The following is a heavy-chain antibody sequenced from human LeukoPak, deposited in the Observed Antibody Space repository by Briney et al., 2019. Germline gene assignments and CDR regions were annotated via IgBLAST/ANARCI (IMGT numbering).Heavy chain of an antibody. V-gene: IGHV1-2*02. Sequence: ASVKVSCKASGYTFTGYYVHWVRQAPGQGLEWMGWINPNSGGTNYAQKFQGRVTMTRDTSISTAYMELSRLRSDDTAVYYCARVRTMGTSFAFDIWGQGTMVTVSS. D-gene: IGHD1-1*01. CDR2: INPNSGGT. J-gene: IGHJ3*02. CDR1: GYTFTGYY. CDR3: ARVRTMGTSFAFDI.